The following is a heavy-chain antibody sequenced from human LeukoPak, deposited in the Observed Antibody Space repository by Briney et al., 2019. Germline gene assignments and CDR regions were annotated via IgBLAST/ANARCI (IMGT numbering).Heavy chain of an antibody. J-gene: IGHJ4*02. CDR1: GDSISSGDYS. CDR2: ISHSGST. Sequence: SVTLSLTCAVSGDSISSGDYSWSWIRQPPAKGLEWIGYISHSGSTYYSPSLKSRVTISVNRSKNQFSLNLRSVTAADTAVYYCARCDGYKSGDFYFDSWGQGTLVTVSS. CDR3: ARCDGYKSGDFYFDS. D-gene: IGHD5-24*01. V-gene: IGHV4-30-2*01.